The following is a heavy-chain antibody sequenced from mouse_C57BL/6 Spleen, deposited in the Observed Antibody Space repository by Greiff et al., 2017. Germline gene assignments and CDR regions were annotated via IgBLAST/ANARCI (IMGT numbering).Heavy chain of an antibody. D-gene: IGHD1-3*01. Sequence: EVQVEESGGGLVQPGGSLSLSCAASGFTFTDYYMSWVRQPPGKALEWLGFIRNKANGYTTEYIASVKGRFTISRDNSQSILYLQMNALGAEDSATEYCARYQWGAMDDWGQGTSVTVSS. V-gene: IGHV7-3*01. CDR3: ARYQWGAMDD. J-gene: IGHJ4*01. CDR1: GFTFTDYY. CDR2: IRNKANGYTT.